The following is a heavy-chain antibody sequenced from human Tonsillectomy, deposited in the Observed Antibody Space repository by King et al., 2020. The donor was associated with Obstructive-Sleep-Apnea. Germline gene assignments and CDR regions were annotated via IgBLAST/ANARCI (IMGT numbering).Heavy chain of an antibody. CDR1: GFTFSSYG. V-gene: IGHV3-33*01. Sequence: QLVQSGGGVVQPGGSLRLSCAASGFTFSSYGMHWVRQAPGKGLEWVAVIWDDGSNKYYADSVKGRFTISRDNSKNTLYLQMNSLRAEDTAVYYCARVRIQLWYSMDVWGQGTTVTVSS. J-gene: IGHJ6*02. CDR3: ARVRIQLWYSMDV. CDR2: IWDDGSNK. D-gene: IGHD5-18*01.